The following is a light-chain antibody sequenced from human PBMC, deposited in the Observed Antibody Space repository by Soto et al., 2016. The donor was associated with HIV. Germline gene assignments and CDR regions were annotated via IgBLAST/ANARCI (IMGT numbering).Light chain of an antibody. CDR3: QAWDSGIAV. CDR1: KLGDKY. V-gene: IGLV3-1*01. J-gene: IGLJ2*01. CDR2: QDN. Sequence: SYDLTQPPSVSVSPGQTASITCSGNKLGDKYACWYQQKPGQSPILVMYQDNKRPPGIPERFSGSDSGNTATLTISGTQSMDEADYFCQAWDSGIAVFGGGTKLTVL.